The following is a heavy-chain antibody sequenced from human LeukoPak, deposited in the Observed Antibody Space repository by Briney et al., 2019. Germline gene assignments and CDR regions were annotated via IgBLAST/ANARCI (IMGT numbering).Heavy chain of an antibody. CDR2: IIPIFGTA. CDR1: GYTFTSYG. V-gene: IGHV1-69*13. Sequence: SVKVSCKASGYTFTSYGISWVRQAPGQGLEWMGGIIPIFGTANYAQKFQGRVTITADESTSTAYMELSSLRSEDTAVYYCARDVFIAAAGDWFDPWGQGTLVTVSS. D-gene: IGHD6-13*01. CDR3: ARDVFIAAAGDWFDP. J-gene: IGHJ5*02.